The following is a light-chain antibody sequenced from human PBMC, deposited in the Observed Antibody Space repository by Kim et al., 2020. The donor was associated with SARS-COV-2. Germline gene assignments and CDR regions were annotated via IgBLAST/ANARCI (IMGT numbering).Light chain of an antibody. Sequence: EIVLTQSPVFQSVTPREKVTITCRASESVGSSLHWYQQKPDQSPKLLIKYASQSISGVPSRFSGSGSGTDFTLTINSLEAEDVATYFCHQSATSPITFGQGTRLEIK. CDR1: ESVGSS. CDR2: YAS. V-gene: IGKV6-21*02. J-gene: IGKJ5*01. CDR3: HQSATSPIT.